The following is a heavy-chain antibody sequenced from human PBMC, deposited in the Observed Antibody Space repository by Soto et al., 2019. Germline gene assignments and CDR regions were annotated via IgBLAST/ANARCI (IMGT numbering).Heavy chain of an antibody. CDR1: GFSLSGYG. J-gene: IGHJ5*02. V-gene: IGHV3-33*01. D-gene: IGHD5-12*01. CDR3: ARGVARTRDLNWFDP. CDR2: IWYDGTTK. Sequence: GGSLRLSCEVSGFSLSGYGMHWVRQAPGKGLEWVAVIWYDGTTKNYADSVKGRFAISRDSSKKTVYLQMDSLKVEDTAVYYGARGVARTRDLNWFDPWGQGVMVTVSS.